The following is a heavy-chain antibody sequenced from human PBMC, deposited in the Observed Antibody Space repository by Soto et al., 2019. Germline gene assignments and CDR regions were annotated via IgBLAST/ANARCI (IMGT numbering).Heavy chain of an antibody. J-gene: IGHJ5*02. CDR1: GGSISSYY. D-gene: IGHD6-13*01. Sequence: PSETLSLTCTVSGGSISSYYWSWIRQPPGKGLEWIGYIYYSGSTNYNPSLKSRVTISVDTSKNQFSLKLSSVTAADTAVYYCARHKIAAAGTGWFDPWGQGTLVTVSS. CDR2: IYYSGST. CDR3: ARHKIAAAGTGWFDP. V-gene: IGHV4-59*08.